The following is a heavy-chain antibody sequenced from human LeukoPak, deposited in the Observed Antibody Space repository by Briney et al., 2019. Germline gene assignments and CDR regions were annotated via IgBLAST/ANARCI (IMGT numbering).Heavy chain of an antibody. CDR2: IYHSGST. J-gene: IGHJ3*02. D-gene: IGHD3-22*01. CDR3: AGTSYYYDLGDAFDI. CDR1: GASISSSNW. V-gene: IGHV4-4*02. Sequence: SETLSLTCAVSGASISSSNWWSWVRQPPGKGLEWIGEIYHSGSTNYNPSLKSRVTISVDKSKNQFSLKLSSVTAADTAVYYCAGTSYYYDLGDAFDIWGQGTMVTVSS.